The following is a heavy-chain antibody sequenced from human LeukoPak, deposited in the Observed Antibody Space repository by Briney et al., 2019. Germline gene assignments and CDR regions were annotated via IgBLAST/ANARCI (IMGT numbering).Heavy chain of an antibody. D-gene: IGHD5-18*01. Sequence: PSETLSLTCTVSGGSISSSSYYWGWIRQPPGKGLEWIGSIYYSGSTYYNPSLKSRVTISVDTSKNQFSLKLSSVTAADTAVYYCARIGVDTATDYWGQGTLVTVSS. CDR2: IYYSGST. CDR3: ARIGVDTATDY. V-gene: IGHV4-39*01. J-gene: IGHJ4*02. CDR1: GGSISSSSYY.